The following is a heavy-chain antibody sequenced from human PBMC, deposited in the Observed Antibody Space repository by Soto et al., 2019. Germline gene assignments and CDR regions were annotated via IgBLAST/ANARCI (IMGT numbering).Heavy chain of an antibody. J-gene: IGHJ3*01. CDR3: AREPQYMSGWGPAFDV. Sequence: QVHLVQSGTELKKPGASVKVSCEASGYTFKGYGISWLRQAPGQGLEWMGWISGYNGNTKYAQNLQGRVTMTPATSTYTAYMELRSLRSDDTAVYYCAREPQYMSGWGPAFDVWGQGTTVIVSS. D-gene: IGHD6-19*01. CDR2: ISGYNGNT. V-gene: IGHV1-18*01. CDR1: GYTFKGYG.